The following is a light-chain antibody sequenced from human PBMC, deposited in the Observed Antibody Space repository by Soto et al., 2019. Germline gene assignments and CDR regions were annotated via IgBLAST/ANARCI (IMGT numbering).Light chain of an antibody. Sequence: DIQMTQSPSSLSASVGDRVTITCRAIQSISSYLNWYQQKPGKAPKLLIYAASSLQSGVPSRFSGSGSGTDFTLTISSLQPEDFATYYCQQSYSTPGITFGPGTKVDIK. CDR1: QSISSY. CDR2: AAS. J-gene: IGKJ3*01. V-gene: IGKV1-39*01. CDR3: QQSYSTPGIT.